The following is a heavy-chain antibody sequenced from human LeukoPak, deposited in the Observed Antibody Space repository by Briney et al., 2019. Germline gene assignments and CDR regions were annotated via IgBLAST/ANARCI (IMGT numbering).Heavy chain of an antibody. CDR3: APILTGSFDP. Sequence: PGGSLRLSCAASGFTFSSYNMNWVRQAPGKGLEWVSSISSSNSYKNYADSVKGRFTISRDNAKNSLYLQMNSLRAEDTAVYYCAPILTGSFDPWGQGTLVTVSS. CDR1: GFTFSSYN. J-gene: IGHJ5*02. CDR2: ISSSNSYK. D-gene: IGHD3-9*01. V-gene: IGHV3-21*04.